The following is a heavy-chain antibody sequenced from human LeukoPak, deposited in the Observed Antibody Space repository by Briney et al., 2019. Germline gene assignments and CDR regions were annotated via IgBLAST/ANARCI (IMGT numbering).Heavy chain of an antibody. D-gene: IGHD2-15*01. CDR1: GFTFSSYA. CDR3: AKTGVGYCTGGSCSAADY. V-gene: IGHV3-23*01. Sequence: GGSRRLSCAASGFTFSSYAMSWVRQAPGKGLEWVSAIRGSGGSTNYADSVKGRFTISRDNSKNTLYLQMNSLRAEDTAVFYCAKTGVGYCTGGSCSAADYWGQGTLVTVSS. CDR2: IRGSGGST. J-gene: IGHJ4*02.